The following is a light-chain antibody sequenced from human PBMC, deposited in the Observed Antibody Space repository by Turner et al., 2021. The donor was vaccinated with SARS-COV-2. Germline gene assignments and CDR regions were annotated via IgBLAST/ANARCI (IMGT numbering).Light chain of an antibody. CDR1: QTLRSSS. CDR2: GAY. CDR3: QQYESLPVT. Sequence: EIVLTQSPGTVSLSPGERATLSCRASQTLRSSSLAWYQQKPGQAPRLLIPGAYSRATGIADRFSGSGSGTDFTLTISRLEPEDFAVYYCQQYESLPVTFGGGAKVEIK. J-gene: IGKJ4*01. V-gene: IGKV3-20*01.